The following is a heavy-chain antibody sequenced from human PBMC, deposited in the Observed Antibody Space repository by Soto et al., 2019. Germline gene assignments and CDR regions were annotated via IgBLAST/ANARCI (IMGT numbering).Heavy chain of an antibody. CDR3: AREKSSGYYYDY. V-gene: IGHV1-8*01. CDR1: GYTFTSYD. CDR2: MNHNSGNT. D-gene: IGHD3-22*01. Sequence: QVQLVQSGAEVKKPGASVKVSCKASGYTFTSYDINWVRQATGQGLEWMGWMNHNSGNTAYAQKFQGRVTMTRNTSISTAYMELSSLRSEDTAVYYCAREKSSGYYYDYWGQGTLVTVSS. J-gene: IGHJ4*02.